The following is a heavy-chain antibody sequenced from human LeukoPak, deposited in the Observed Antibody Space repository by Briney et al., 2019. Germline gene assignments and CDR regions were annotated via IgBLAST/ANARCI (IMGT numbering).Heavy chain of an antibody. V-gene: IGHV1-2*02. Sequence: GASVKVSCKASGYTFTGYYMHWVRQAPGQGLEWMGWINPNSGGTNYAQKFQGRVTMTRDTSISTAYMELSRLRSDDTAVYYCARAIRTGYYYDSSGSDAFDIWGQGTMVTVSS. J-gene: IGHJ3*02. D-gene: IGHD3-22*01. CDR2: INPNSGGT. CDR1: GYTFTGYY. CDR3: ARAIRTGYYYDSSGSDAFDI.